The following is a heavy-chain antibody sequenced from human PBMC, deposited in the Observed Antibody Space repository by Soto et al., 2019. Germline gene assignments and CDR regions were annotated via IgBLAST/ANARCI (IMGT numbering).Heavy chain of an antibody. CDR3: TKDKTAGTRGPFDY. D-gene: IGHD6-13*01. CDR2: ISWSSGST. CDR1: RFTFDDYA. Sequence: GGSLRLSCAASRFTFDDYAMHWGRQAPGKGLEWVSGISWSSGSTVYADSVKGRFTISRDNAKNSLYLQMNSLRAEDTALYYCTKDKTAGTRGPFDYWGQGTLVTVSS. V-gene: IGHV3-9*01. J-gene: IGHJ4*02.